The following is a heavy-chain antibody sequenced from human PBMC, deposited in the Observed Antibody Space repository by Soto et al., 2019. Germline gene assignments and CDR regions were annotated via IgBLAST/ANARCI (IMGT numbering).Heavy chain of an antibody. Sequence: EVQLVESGGGLVKPGGSLRLSCAASGFTFSSYSMNWVRQAPGKGLEWVSSISSGSDYIFYADSVKGRFTISRDNAKNSLFLQMNSMTAEDTAVYSCARSPVGDDCNVWGQGTVVTVSS. CDR3: ARSPVGDDCNV. CDR2: ISSGSDYI. V-gene: IGHV3-21*01. J-gene: IGHJ3*01. CDR1: GFTFSSYS.